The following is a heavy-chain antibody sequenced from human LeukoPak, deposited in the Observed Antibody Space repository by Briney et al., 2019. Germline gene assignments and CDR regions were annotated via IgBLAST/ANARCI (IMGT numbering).Heavy chain of an antibody. Sequence: SQALSLTCAISGDSVSSDSAAWNWIRQSPSRGLEWLGRTYYRSKWYNDYSAFVKSRIIINPDTSKNQFSLQLNSVTPEDTAVYYCARAVAGTEGWFNSWGQGTLVTVSS. CDR2: TYYRSKWYN. CDR1: GDSVSSDSAA. D-gene: IGHD1-1*01. J-gene: IGHJ5*01. CDR3: ARAVAGTEGWFNS. V-gene: IGHV6-1*01.